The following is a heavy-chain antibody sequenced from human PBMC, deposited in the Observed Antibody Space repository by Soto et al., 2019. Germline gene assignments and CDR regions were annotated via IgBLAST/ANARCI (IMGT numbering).Heavy chain of an antibody. J-gene: IGHJ3*01. Sequence: GGSLRLSCAASGFTFSTYSMNWVRQAPGKGLEWVSSISSDSSSTYYADSVKGRFTISRDNSKNTLYLQMNDLRADDTALYYCAMAYASATGDALDVWGHGTMVTVS. D-gene: IGHD3-16*01. V-gene: IGHV3-23*01. CDR3: AMAYASATGDALDV. CDR1: GFTFSTYS. CDR2: ISSDSSST.